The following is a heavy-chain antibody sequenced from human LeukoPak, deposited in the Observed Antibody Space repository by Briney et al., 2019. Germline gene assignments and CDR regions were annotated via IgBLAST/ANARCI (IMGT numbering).Heavy chain of an antibody. CDR3: ARHKWIQLWSATSSGYYYMDV. D-gene: IGHD5-18*01. CDR2: IYPGDSDT. Sequence: GESLKISCKGSGYSFTSYWIGWVRQMPGKGLGWMGIIYPGDSDTRYSPSFQGQVTISADKSISTAYLQWSSLKASDTAMYYCARHKWIQLWSATSSGYYYMDVWGKGTTVTVSS. CDR1: GYSFTSYW. V-gene: IGHV5-51*01. J-gene: IGHJ6*03.